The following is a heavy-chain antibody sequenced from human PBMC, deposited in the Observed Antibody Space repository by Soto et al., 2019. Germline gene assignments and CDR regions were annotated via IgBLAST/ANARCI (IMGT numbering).Heavy chain of an antibody. CDR2: IWRDGTRK. CDR3: ARDRSSSYSYAMDL. V-gene: IGHV3-33*01. J-gene: IGHJ6*02. CDR1: DFAFRLHG. Sequence: QVHLVESGGGVVQPGGSLTLSCSVSDFAFRLHGIHWVRHTPGKGLEWVAMIWRDGTRKYFRDSVRGRFTISRDSAKNKVYLQMNNLRGDDSALYFCARDRSSSYSYAMDLWGQGTTVTVSS. D-gene: IGHD3-10*01.